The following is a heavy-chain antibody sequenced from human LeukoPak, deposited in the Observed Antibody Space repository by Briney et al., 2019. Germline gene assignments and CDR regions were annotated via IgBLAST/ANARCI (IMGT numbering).Heavy chain of an antibody. J-gene: IGHJ4*02. Sequence: PGGSLRLSCAASEFTFSSYTMHWVRQAPGKGLEWVAVISYDGSNKYYADSVKGRFTISRDNSKNTLYLQMNSLRAEDATMYYCARAPSGYYHYFDYWGQGTLVTVSS. V-gene: IGHV3-30*04. CDR1: EFTFSSYT. D-gene: IGHD3-3*01. CDR2: ISYDGSNK. CDR3: ARAPSGYYHYFDY.